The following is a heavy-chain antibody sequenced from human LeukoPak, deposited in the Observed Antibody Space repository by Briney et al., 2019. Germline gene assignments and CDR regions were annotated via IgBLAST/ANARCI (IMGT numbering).Heavy chain of an antibody. V-gene: IGHV3-74*01. D-gene: IGHD6-19*01. Sequence: GGSLRLSCAASGFTFSSYWMHWVRHAPGKGLVWVSRINSDGSSTIYADCVKGRFTISRENGKNTVYLQMNSLRAEDTALYYCAKSGRYSSGWYYFDYWGQGTLVTVSS. CDR1: GFTFSSYW. CDR3: AKSGRYSSGWYYFDY. J-gene: IGHJ4*02. CDR2: INSDGSST.